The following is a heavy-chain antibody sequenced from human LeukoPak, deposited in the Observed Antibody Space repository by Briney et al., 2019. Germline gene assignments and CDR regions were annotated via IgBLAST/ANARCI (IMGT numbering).Heavy chain of an antibody. CDR3: ARPRDGGWSKTWDY. D-gene: IGHD6-19*01. CDR1: GFNFSSYW. Sequence: PGGSLRLFCAGSGFNFSSYWMTWVRQAPGKGPEWVANIKQDGSEKYYVDSVKGRFAISRDDAKNSLYLQMNSLTAEDTAVYYCARPRDGGWSKTWDYWGQGTLVTVSS. J-gene: IGHJ4*02. CDR2: IKQDGSEK. V-gene: IGHV3-7*03.